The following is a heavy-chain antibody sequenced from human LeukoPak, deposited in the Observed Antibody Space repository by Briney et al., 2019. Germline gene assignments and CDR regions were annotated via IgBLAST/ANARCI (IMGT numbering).Heavy chain of an antibody. CDR3: ARGGTYYYGSSGYAFDY. Sequence: RSGGSLRLSCAASGFTFDDYGMSWVRQAPGKGLEWVSGINWNGGSTGYADSVKGRFTISRDNAKNSLYLQMNSLRAEDTALYYCARGGTYYYGSSGYAFDYWGQGTLVTVSS. D-gene: IGHD3-22*01. V-gene: IGHV3-20*04. CDR2: INWNGGST. CDR1: GFTFDDYG. J-gene: IGHJ4*02.